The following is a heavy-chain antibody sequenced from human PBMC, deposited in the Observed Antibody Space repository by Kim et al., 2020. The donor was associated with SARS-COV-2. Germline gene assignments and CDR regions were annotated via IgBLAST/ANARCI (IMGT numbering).Heavy chain of an antibody. Sequence: GGSLRLSCAASGFTVSSNHIIWVRQAPGKGLEWVSVVLNTGDTHYADSVRGRFTISRDNSKNTVSLQMASLRVDDTAVYYCMGAGGNSYWGQGTLITVSS. CDR2: VLNTGDT. D-gene: IGHD3-10*01. J-gene: IGHJ4*02. CDR3: MGAGGNSY. CDR1: GFTVSSNH. V-gene: IGHV3-66*01.